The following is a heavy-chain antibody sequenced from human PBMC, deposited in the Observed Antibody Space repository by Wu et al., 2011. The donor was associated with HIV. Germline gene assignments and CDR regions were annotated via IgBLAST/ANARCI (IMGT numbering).Heavy chain of an antibody. CDR2: ISPYNGDT. D-gene: IGHD4-11*01. CDR3: ATTLNLSPLTTIAY. V-gene: IGHV1-18*03. CDR1: GYNFINVW. Sequence: SGYNFINVWYQLGTTSPGQGLEWMGWISPYNGDTDYAQKLQGRVTMTTDTSTNTVYMDLASLRSDDMAVYYCATTLNLSPLTTIAYWGQGTLVTVSS. J-gene: IGHJ4*02.